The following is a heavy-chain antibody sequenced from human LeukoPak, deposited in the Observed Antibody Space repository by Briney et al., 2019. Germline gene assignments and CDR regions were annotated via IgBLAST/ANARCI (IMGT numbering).Heavy chain of an antibody. CDR1: GYSFSSGYY. CDR2: IYHSGST. D-gene: IGHD2-2*01. V-gene: IGHV4-38-2*02. J-gene: IGHJ5*02. Sequence: SETLSLTCAVSGYSFSSGYYWGWIRQPPGKGLEWIGSIYHSGSTYYNPSLKSRVTISVDTSKNQFSLKLSSVTAADTAVYYCARDYIVVVPAATYNWFDPWGQGTLVTVSS. CDR3: ARDYIVVVPAATYNWFDP.